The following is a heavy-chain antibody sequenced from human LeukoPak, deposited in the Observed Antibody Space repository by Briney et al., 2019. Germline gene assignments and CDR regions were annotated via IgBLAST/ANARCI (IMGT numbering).Heavy chain of an antibody. CDR3: ARGRDGSGPPARYYYYYMDV. V-gene: IGHV1-69*13. J-gene: IGHJ6*03. D-gene: IGHD6-19*01. CDR1: GYTFTSYD. Sequence: SVKVSCKASGYTFTSYDINWVRQATGQGLEWMGGIIPIFGTANYAQKFQGRVTITADESTSTAYMELSSLRSEDTAVYYCARGRDGSGPPARYYYYYMDVWGKGTTVTVSS. CDR2: IIPIFGTA.